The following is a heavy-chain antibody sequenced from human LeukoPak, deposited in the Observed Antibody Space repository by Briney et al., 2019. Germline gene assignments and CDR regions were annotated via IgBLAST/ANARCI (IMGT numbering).Heavy chain of an antibody. Sequence: GGSLRLSCAASGFTFSNYSMNWVRQAPGKGLEWVSSISSRSTYIYHADSVKGRFTISRDNSKNTLYLQMNSLRAEDTAVYYCAKETSSYRYFEWLIYFDYWGQGTLVTVSS. CDR2: ISSRSTYI. V-gene: IGHV3-21*04. D-gene: IGHD3-9*01. CDR3: AKETSSYRYFEWLIYFDY. CDR1: GFTFSNYS. J-gene: IGHJ4*02.